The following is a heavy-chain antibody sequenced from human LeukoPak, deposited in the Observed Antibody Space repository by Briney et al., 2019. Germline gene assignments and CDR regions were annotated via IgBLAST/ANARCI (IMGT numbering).Heavy chain of an antibody. CDR3: ATDYYGSGSPGFGY. Sequence: GRSLRLSCAASGFTFSSYGMHWVRQAPGKGLEWVAVISYDGSNKYYADSVKGRFTISRDNSKNTLYLQMNSLKTEDTAVYYCATDYYGSGSPGFGYWGQGNMVTVSS. J-gene: IGHJ4*02. CDR2: ISYDGSNK. CDR1: GFTFSSYG. V-gene: IGHV3-30*03. D-gene: IGHD3-10*01.